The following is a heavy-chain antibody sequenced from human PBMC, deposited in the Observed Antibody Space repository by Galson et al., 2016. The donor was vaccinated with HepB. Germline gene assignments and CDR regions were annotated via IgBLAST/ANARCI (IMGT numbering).Heavy chain of an antibody. J-gene: IGHJ4*02. CDR1: GFTFTTYD. CDR3: ARGYGFWTAFDY. V-gene: IGHV3-48*03. D-gene: IGHD3-3*01. Sequence: SLRLSCAASGFTFTTYDFNWVRQAPGKGLERVSQISGSGSTKFYADSVKGRFTISRDNAKRSLYLQIDSLRAEDTGVYYCARGYGFWTAFDYWGQGTLVTVSS. CDR2: ISGSGSTK.